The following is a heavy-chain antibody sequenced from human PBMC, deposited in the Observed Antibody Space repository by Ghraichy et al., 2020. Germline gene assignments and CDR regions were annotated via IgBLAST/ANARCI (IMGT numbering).Heavy chain of an antibody. V-gene: IGHV1-18*01. Sequence: ASVKVSCKASGYTFTSYGISWVRQAPGQGLEWMGWISAYNGNTNYAQKLQGRVTMTTDTSTSTAYMELRSLRSDDTAVYYCARDQGRESTYYDFWSGYLISDWFDPWGQGTLVTVSS. D-gene: IGHD3-3*01. CDR2: ISAYNGNT. CDR1: GYTFTSYG. CDR3: ARDQGRESTYYDFWSGYLISDWFDP. J-gene: IGHJ5*02.